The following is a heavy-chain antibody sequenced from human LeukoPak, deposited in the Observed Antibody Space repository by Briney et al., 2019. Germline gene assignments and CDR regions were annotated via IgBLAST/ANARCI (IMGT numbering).Heavy chain of an antibody. CDR2: IYYSGST. CDR1: GGSISSYY. Sequence: PSETLSLTCTVSGGSISSYYWNWIRQPPGKGLEWMGYIYYSGSTNYNPSLKSRVTISVDTSKNQFSLKLSSVTAADTAVYYCARLGIAVAGAFDYWGQGTLVTVSS. V-gene: IGHV4-59*08. J-gene: IGHJ4*02. CDR3: ARLGIAVAGAFDY. D-gene: IGHD6-19*01.